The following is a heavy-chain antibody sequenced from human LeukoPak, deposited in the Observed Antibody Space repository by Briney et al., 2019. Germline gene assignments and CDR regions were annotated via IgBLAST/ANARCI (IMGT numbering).Heavy chain of an antibody. V-gene: IGHV3-48*01. CDR1: GFTFSTYG. J-gene: IGHJ4*02. Sequence: PGGSLRLSCEASGFTFSTYGMSWVRQAPGKGLEWVSYISSSSSTIYYADSVKGRFTISRDNAKNSLYLQMNSLRAEDTAVYYCASDSSGYLYYFDYWGQGTLVTVSS. D-gene: IGHD3-22*01. CDR3: ASDSSGYLYYFDY. CDR2: ISSSSSTI.